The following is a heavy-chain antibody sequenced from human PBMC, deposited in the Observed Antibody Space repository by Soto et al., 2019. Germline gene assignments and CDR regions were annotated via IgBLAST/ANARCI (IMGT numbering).Heavy chain of an antibody. V-gene: IGHV1-69*06. CDR3: ATDSGSYYDVAY. J-gene: IGHJ4*02. D-gene: IGHD1-26*01. CDR1: GGTLRNYA. CDR2: IIPIYSTS. Sequence: QVQLVQSGAEVKKPGSSVKVSCKASGGTLRNYAISWVRQAPGQGLEWMGGIIPIYSTSNYAQKFQGRLTSTADKSTSTAYMELRSLRSEDTAVYYCATDSGSYYDVAYWGQGTLVTVSS.